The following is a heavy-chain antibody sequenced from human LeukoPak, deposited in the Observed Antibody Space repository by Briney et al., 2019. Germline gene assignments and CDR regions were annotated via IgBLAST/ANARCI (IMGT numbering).Heavy chain of an antibody. J-gene: IGHJ4*02. Sequence: GALRLSFADPGFQFDYFALSWLRQGPGKGLEWVPGNNWNAAYTYYSDSAKGRFIISRDTASNSLYLQMNSLRAEDTALYHCVRGPTISSDNWYYEYWGQGTLVTVSS. V-gene: IGHV3-20*02. CDR1: GFQFDYFA. CDR2: NNWNAAYT. CDR3: VRGPTISSDNWYYEY. D-gene: IGHD3-9*01.